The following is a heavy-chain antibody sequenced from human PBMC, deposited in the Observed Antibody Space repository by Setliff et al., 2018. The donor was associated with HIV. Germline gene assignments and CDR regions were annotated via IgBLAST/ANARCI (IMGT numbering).Heavy chain of an antibody. Sequence: ASVKVSCKASGYTFSRYSISWVRQAPGQGLEWMGWISPYNGNRNYAQKLQGRVTMTADTSTSTAYIEVRSLRFDDTAVYYCAREGVREPPSNTLYYGMDVWGQGTTVTVSS. CDR2: ISPYNGNR. CDR1: GYTFSRYS. V-gene: IGHV1-18*01. J-gene: IGHJ6*02. D-gene: IGHD1-1*01. CDR3: AREGVREPPSNTLYYGMDV.